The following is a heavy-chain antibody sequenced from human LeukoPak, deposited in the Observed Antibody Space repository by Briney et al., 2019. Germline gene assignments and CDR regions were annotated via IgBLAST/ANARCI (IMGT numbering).Heavy chain of an antibody. CDR1: GFTFSSYA. J-gene: IGHJ4*02. Sequence: GGSLRLSCAASGFTFSSYAMHWVRQAPGKGLEWVAVISYDGSNKYYADSVKGRFTISRDNARNTLYLEMNSLRMEDTAKYYCATSRVFDHWGQGTLVTVSS. CDR3: ATSRVFDH. V-gene: IGHV3-30-3*01. CDR2: ISYDGSNK.